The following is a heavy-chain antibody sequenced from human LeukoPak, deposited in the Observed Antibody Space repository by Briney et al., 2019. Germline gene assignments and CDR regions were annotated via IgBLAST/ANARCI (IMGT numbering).Heavy chain of an antibody. J-gene: IGHJ4*02. Sequence: ASVKVSCKASGGTFSSYAISWVRQAPGQGLEWMGWISAYNGNTNYAQKLQGRVTMTTDTSTSTAYMELRSLRSDDTAVYYCARDRDSSSWTTDFDYWGQGTLVTVSS. CDR2: ISAYNGNT. CDR1: GGTFSSYA. CDR3: ARDRDSSSWTTDFDY. D-gene: IGHD6-13*01. V-gene: IGHV1-18*01.